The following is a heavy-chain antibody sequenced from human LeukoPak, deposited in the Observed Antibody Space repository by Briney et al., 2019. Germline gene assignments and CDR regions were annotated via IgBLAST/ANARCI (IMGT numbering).Heavy chain of an antibody. D-gene: IGHD3-16*01. CDR3: ARLAAASPGY. CDR2: ISSDTSNK. CDR1: GFPFVAYA. V-gene: IGHV3-30*10. J-gene: IGHJ4*02. Sequence: GQSLRLSCATSGFPFVAYALHWVRQAPGKGLEWVAVISSDTSNKYYMDSVKGRFTISRDNSKNTLYLQMDSLRPEDTAVYYCARLAAASPGYWGQGTLVTVSS.